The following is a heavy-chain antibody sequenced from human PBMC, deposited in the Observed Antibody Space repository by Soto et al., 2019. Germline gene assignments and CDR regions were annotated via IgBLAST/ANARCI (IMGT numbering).Heavy chain of an antibody. CDR1: GGSISSGGYS. Sequence: SETLSLTCAVSGGSISSGGYSWSWIRQPPGKGLEWIGYIYHSGSTYYNPSLKSRVTISVDRSKNQFSLKLSSVTAADTAVYYCARGGGSTLYGMDVWGQGTTVTVS. J-gene: IGHJ6*02. D-gene: IGHD2-15*01. CDR2: IYHSGST. V-gene: IGHV4-30-2*01. CDR3: ARGGGSTLYGMDV.